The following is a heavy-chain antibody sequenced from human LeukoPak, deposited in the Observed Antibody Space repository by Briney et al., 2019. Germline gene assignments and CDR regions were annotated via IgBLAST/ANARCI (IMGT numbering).Heavy chain of an antibody. CDR3: AREVFNIVVVPAANDAFDI. V-gene: IGHV1-18*01. D-gene: IGHD2-2*01. Sequence: ASVKVSCKASGYTFTSYGISWVRQAPGQGLEWMGWISAYNGNTNYAQKLQGRVTMTTDTSTSTPYMELRSLRSDDTAVYYCAREVFNIVVVPAANDAFDILGQGTMVTVSS. CDR2: ISAYNGNT. CDR1: GYTFTSYG. J-gene: IGHJ3*02.